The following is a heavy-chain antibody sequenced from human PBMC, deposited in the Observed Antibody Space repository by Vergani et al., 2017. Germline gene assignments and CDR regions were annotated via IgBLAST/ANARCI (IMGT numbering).Heavy chain of an antibody. CDR3: ARDSWTSELRGVYWFDT. J-gene: IGHJ5*02. V-gene: IGHV4-61*02. Sequence: QVQLHESGPGLVKPSQTLSLTCTVPGGSITSGSFYWSWIRQPAGKGLEWIGRIHSSGTTNYNPSLKSRVTLSVDTSKNQLSLRMTSVTAADTAVYYCARDSWTSELRGVYWFDTWGQGTLVGVSS. CDR2: IHSSGTT. CDR1: GGSITSGSFY. D-gene: IGHD3-10*01.